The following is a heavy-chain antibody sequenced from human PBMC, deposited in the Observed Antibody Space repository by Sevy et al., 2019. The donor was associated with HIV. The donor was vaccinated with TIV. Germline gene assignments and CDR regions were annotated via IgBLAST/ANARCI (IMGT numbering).Heavy chain of an antibody. Sequence: GGSLRLSCAVSGFTLTNEFFSWVRQAPGKGLEWVAVVYSGGATYYADFVKGRLTISRDNSKNTLYLQLNSLRDEDTAVYYCAKVYFDTSFDPWGQGTLVTVSS. CDR2: VYSGGAT. D-gene: IGHD3-22*01. J-gene: IGHJ5*02. CDR3: AKVYFDTSFDP. CDR1: GFTLTNEF. V-gene: IGHV3-53*01.